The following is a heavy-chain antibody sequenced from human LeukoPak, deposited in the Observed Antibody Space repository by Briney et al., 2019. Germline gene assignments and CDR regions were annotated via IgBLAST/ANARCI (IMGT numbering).Heavy chain of an antibody. Sequence: ASVKVSCKASGYTFTSYDINWVRQATGQGLEWMGWMNPNSGNTGYAQKFQGRVTITRNTSISTAYMELSSLRSEDTAVYYCARSIRAARYDYWGQGTLVTVSS. V-gene: IGHV1-8*03. J-gene: IGHJ4*02. CDR2: MNPNSGNT. D-gene: IGHD6-6*01. CDR3: ARSIRAARYDY. CDR1: GYTFTSYD.